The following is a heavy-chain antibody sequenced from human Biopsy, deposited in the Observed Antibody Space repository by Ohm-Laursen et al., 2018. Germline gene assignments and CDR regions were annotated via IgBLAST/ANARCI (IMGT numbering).Heavy chain of an antibody. D-gene: IGHD3-22*01. CDR3: ARDYDTSGYYYVS. J-gene: IGHJ5*02. V-gene: IGHV4-39*01. Sequence: GTLSLTCPVSGGSISNNNYYWGWIRQPPGKGLEWIGSIFYRGSTHYKPTLKSRVNISVDTSKNQFSLKLNSVTAADTAVYYCARDYDTSGYYYVSWGQGTLVTVSS. CDR1: GGSISNNNYY. CDR2: IFYRGST.